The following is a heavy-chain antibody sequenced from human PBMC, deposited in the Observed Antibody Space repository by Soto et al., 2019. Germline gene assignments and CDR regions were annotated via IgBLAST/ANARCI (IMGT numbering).Heavy chain of an antibody. CDR2: IWYDGSNK. CDR1: GFTFSSYG. Sequence: QVQLVESGGGVVQPGRSLRLSCAASGFTFSSYGMHWVRQAPGKGLEWVAVIWYDGSNKYYADSVKGRFTISRDNSKNTLYLKMNSLRAEDTAVYYCARDSGHLDYWGQGTLVTVSS. J-gene: IGHJ4*02. D-gene: IGHD1-26*01. CDR3: ARDSGHLDY. V-gene: IGHV3-33*01.